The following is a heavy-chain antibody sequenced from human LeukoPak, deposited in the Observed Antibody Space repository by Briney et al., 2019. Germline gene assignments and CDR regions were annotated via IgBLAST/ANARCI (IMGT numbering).Heavy chain of an antibody. D-gene: IGHD5-12*01. CDR1: GYTFTSYA. V-gene: IGHV1-3*01. Sequence: ASVKVSCKASGYTFTSYAMHWVRQAPGQRLEWMGWINAGNGNTKYSQKFQGRVTITRDTSASTAYMELSSMRSEDTAVYYCARYKRGYSGYEPDYWGQGTLVTVSS. CDR3: ARYKRGYSGYEPDY. J-gene: IGHJ4*02. CDR2: INAGNGNT.